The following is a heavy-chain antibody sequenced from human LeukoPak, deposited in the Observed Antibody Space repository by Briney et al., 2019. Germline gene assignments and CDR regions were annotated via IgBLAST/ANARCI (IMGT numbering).Heavy chain of an antibody. D-gene: IGHD2-2*01. V-gene: IGHV1-18*01. CDR3: ARGSRDCSSTSCYAGIHY. J-gene: IGHJ4*02. CDR2: ISAYNGNT. CDR1: GYTFTGYG. Sequence: ASLKVSCKASGYTFTGYGISWVRQAPGQGLEWMGWISAYNGNTNYAQKLQGRVTMTTDTSTSTAYMELRSLRSDDTAVYYCARGSRDCSSTSCYAGIHYWGQGTLVTVSS.